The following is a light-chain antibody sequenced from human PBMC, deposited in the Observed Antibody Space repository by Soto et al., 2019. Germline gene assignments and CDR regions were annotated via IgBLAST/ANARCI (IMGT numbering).Light chain of an antibody. J-gene: IGKJ5*01. Sequence: DIQMTQSPSAMSGSVGDRVTISWRASQDIGNHLAWFQQNPGQVPQRLIYAASSLQTGVPSRFSGNGSGTDFTLTINSLQPEDFATYYCLQHDSFPPTFGQGTRLEIK. V-gene: IGKV1-17*03. CDR2: AAS. CDR1: QDIGNH. CDR3: LQHDSFPPT.